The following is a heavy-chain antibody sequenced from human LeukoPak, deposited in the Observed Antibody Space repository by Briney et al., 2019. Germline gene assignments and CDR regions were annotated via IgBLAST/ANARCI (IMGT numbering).Heavy chain of an antibody. J-gene: IGHJ4*02. CDR3: ARGRTGTPFDY. Sequence: PGGSLRLSCAASGFTFSVYYMSWIRQAPGKGLQWVSYISSSSSYTNYADSVKGRFTISRDNAKNSLYLQMNSLRAEDTAVYYCARGRTGTPFDYWGQGTLVTVSS. CDR1: GFTFSVYY. D-gene: IGHD1-1*01. V-gene: IGHV3-11*06. CDR2: ISSSSSYT.